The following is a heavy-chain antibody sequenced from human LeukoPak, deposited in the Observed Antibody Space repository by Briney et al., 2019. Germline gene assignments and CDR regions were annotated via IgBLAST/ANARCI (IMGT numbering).Heavy chain of an antibody. J-gene: IGHJ5*02. V-gene: IGHV5-51*01. D-gene: IGHD3-22*01. CDR1: GYSFTSYW. Sequence: GESLKIFLRSSGYSFTSYWNGWVRQMPGKGLEWMGIIYPGDSDTRYSPSFQGQVTISADKSISTAYLHWSSLKASDTAMYYCARLPYDSSGCRLLPWFDLWGQ. CDR2: IYPGDSDT. CDR3: ARLPYDSSGCRLLPWFDL.